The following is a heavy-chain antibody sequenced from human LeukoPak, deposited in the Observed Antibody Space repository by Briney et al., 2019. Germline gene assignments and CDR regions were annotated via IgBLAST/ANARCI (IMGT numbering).Heavy chain of an antibody. V-gene: IGHV3-7*01. CDR2: IKHNGDEL. Sequence: GGSLRLSCAASGFTFSGYWMTWVRQPPGKGLEWVANIKHNGDELNYVDSVEDRFTISRDNAKNSLYLHMTSLRAEDTAVYYCARELRTFDSWGQGTLVTVSS. CDR3: ARELRTFDS. J-gene: IGHJ4*02. D-gene: IGHD3-16*01. CDR1: GFTFSGYW.